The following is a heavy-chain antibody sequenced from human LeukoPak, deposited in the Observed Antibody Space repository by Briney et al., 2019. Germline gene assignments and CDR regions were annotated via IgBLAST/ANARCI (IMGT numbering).Heavy chain of an antibody. CDR2: INPSGGST. D-gene: IGHD3-9*01. J-gene: IGHJ4*02. V-gene: IGHV1-46*01. CDR1: GYTFTSYY. Sequence: ASVKVSCKASGYTFTSYYMHWVRQAPGQGLEWMGIINPSGGSTSYAQKFQGRVTMTRDTSTSTVYMELSSLRSEDTAVHYCARDRDTYYDILTGYSSYYFDYWGQGTLVTVSS. CDR3: ARDRDTYYDILTGYSSYYFDY.